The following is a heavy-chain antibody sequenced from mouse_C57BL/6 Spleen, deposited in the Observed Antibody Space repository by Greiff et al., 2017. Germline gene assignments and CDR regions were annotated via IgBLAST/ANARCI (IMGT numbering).Heavy chain of an antibody. CDR1: GYAFSSYW. CDR2: IYPGNGGT. CDR3: ARDCYLPSWFAY. V-gene: IGHV1-80*01. Sequence: QVQLQQSGAELVKPGASVKISCKASGYAFSSYWMHWVKQRPGQGLEWIGKIYPGNGGTNYNGKFKGKATLTADKSSSTAYMQLSSLTSEDSAVYFCARDCYLPSWFAYWGQGTLLTVSA. D-gene: IGHD5-1*01. J-gene: IGHJ3*01.